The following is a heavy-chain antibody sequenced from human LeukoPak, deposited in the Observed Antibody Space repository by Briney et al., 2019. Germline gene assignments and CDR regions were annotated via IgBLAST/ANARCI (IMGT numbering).Heavy chain of an antibody. V-gene: IGHV4-59*01. CDR1: SGSISSYY. CDR2: IYYSGST. J-gene: IGHJ2*01. CDR3: ARDRGVGAYWYFDL. D-gene: IGHD1-26*01. Sequence: PSETLSLTCTVSSGSISSYYWSWIRQSPGKGLEWIGYIYYSGSTNYNPSLKSRITISVDTSKNQCSLKLSSVTAADTAVYYCARDRGVGAYWYFDLWGRGTVVTVSS.